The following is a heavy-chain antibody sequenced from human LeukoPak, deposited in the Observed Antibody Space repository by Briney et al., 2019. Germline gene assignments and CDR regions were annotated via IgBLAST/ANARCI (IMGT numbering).Heavy chain of an antibody. CDR3: ARVQGSGYDFEYFDY. V-gene: IGHV3-30*03. CDR2: ISYDGSNK. Sequence: GGSLRLSCAASGFTFSSYGMHWVRQAPGKGLEWVAVISYDGSNKYHADSVKGRFTISRDNSKNTLYLQMNSLRAEDTAVYYCARVQGSGYDFEYFDYWGQGTLVTVSS. CDR1: GFTFSSYG. D-gene: IGHD5-12*01. J-gene: IGHJ4*02.